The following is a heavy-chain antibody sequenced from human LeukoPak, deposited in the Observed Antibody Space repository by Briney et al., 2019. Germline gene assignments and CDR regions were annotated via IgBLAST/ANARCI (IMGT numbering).Heavy chain of an antibody. D-gene: IGHD5-12*01. CDR1: GFPFSNYA. V-gene: IGHV3-23*01. J-gene: IGHJ6*02. CDR3: AKGVLSGYDSDYYGMDV. CDR2: ISGSGSST. Sequence: PGGSLRLSWAASGFPFSNYALSWVRQAPGRGLEWVSTISGSGSSTYYADSVKGRFTISRDNSKNTLYLKTNSLRAEDTAVYYCAKGVLSGYDSDYYGMDVWGQGTTVTVSS.